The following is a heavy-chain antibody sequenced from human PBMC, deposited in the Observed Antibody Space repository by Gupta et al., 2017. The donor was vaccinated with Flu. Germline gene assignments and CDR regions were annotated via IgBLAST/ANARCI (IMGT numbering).Heavy chain of an antibody. CDR2: IAWDDHK. CDR3: TQXATRRTGGGWLDA. J-gene: IGHJ5*02. Sequence: QVTLKESGLALVKPTQTLTLTCTFSGFSLSTSGMRVSWIRQPPGKALEGLARIAWDDHKFYSTARKTRLTISKDTPKNKVVHTMTQVDAVLXATAYCTQXATRRTGGGWLDAGSQGTIVTVCS. V-gene: IGHV2-70*04. D-gene: IGHD1-26*01. CDR1: GFSLSTSGMR.